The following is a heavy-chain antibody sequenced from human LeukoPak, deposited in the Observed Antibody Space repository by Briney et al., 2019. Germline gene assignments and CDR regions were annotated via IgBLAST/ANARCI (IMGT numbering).Heavy chain of an antibody. CDR1: GFTFSSYG. J-gene: IGHJ5*02. V-gene: IGHV3-30*02. D-gene: IGHD3-3*01. CDR3: AKGGYYDFWSGYSNWFDP. CDR2: IRYDGSNK. Sequence: PGGSLRLSCAASGFTFSSYGMHWVRQAPGKGLEWVAFIRYDGSNKYYADSVKGRFTISRDNSKNTLYLQMDSLRAEDTAVYYCAKGGYYDFWSGYSNWFDPWGQGTLVIVSS.